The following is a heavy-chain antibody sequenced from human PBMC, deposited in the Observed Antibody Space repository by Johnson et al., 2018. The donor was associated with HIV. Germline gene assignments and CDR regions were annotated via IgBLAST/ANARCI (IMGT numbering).Heavy chain of an antibody. CDR3: AREVGNAGAFDI. CDR1: GFTVSSNY. J-gene: IGHJ3*02. D-gene: IGHD1-26*01. CDR2: IYSGGST. V-gene: IGHV3-66*01. Sequence: VQLVESGGGLVQSGGSLRLSCGASGFTVSSNYMSWVRQAPGQGLEWVSVIYSGGSTYYADSVKGRFTISRDNSKNTLYLQMNSLRAEDTAVYYCAREVGNAGAFDIWGQGTMVTVSS.